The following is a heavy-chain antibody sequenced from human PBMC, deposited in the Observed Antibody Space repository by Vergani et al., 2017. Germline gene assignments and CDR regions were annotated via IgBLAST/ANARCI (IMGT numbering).Heavy chain of an antibody. J-gene: IGHJ5*02. V-gene: IGHV4-59*11. D-gene: IGHD1-26*01. Sequence: QVQLQESGPGLVKSSETLSLTCSVSFDSIRNLYCNWIRQPPGKGLEWIGSIHYSENTNYNPSLKTRVTISVDTSKNQFSLTLTSVTAADTAVYYCASDTQSGQSADRWGQGILVTVTS. CDR1: FDSIRNLY. CDR2: IHYSENT. CDR3: ASDTQSGQSADR.